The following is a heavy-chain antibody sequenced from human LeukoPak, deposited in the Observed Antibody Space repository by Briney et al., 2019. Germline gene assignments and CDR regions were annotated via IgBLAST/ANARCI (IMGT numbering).Heavy chain of an antibody. V-gene: IGHV3-21*01. CDR1: AFTFSNYN. CDR2: ISSSATYI. J-gene: IGHJ4*02. CDR3: ATADLTGYYGGDY. D-gene: IGHD3-9*01. Sequence: GGSLRLSCAASAFTFSNYNMIWVRQAPGKGLERVSSISSSATYIYYADSVKGRFTISRDDAKHSLFLQMNSLRAEDTAVYYCATADLTGYYGGDYWGQGTLVTVSS.